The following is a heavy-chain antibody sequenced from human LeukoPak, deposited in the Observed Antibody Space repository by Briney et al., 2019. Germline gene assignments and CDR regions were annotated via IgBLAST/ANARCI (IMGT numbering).Heavy chain of an antibody. J-gene: IGHJ4*02. CDR2: VNHRGGST. D-gene: IGHD4-17*01. V-gene: IGHV1-46*01. CDR3: ARDSTMTTGGSAYYFDN. Sequence: PSGYTLPRCNMLWLGQAPGPGREWMGIVNHRGGSTSYPKKFQRRVTMTRDTSTNTIYMELSSLRAEDTAVYYCARDSTMTTGGSAYYFDNWGQGTLVTVSS. CDR1: GYTLPRCN.